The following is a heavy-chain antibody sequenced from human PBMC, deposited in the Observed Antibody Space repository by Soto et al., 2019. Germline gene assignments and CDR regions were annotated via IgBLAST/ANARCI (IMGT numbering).Heavy chain of an antibody. Sequence: QVQLVESGGGVVQPRRSLRLSCAASGFAFGTYGMHWVRQAPGKGLEWVAVTSYDGSKKYYADSVKGRFTISRDNSNNTVYLQMNSLRLEDTAIYYCAKDRGLADPHYYGLAVWGQGTTVAVSS. V-gene: IGHV3-30*18. CDR3: AKDRGLADPHYYGLAV. CDR1: GFAFGTYG. J-gene: IGHJ6*02. D-gene: IGHD3-10*01. CDR2: TSYDGSKK.